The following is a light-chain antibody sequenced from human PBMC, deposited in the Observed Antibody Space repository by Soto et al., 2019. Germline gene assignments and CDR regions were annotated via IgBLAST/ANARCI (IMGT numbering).Light chain of an antibody. V-gene: IGKV3-20*01. J-gene: IGKJ1*01. CDR3: QQYGSSPRT. CDR2: GAS. CDR1: QSITNNY. Sequence: EIVLTQSPGTLSLSPGERATLSCRASQSITNNYLAWYQQKPGQPPRLLIYGASSRATVIPDRFSGSGSGTNFALPISRLEPEDYAVYYCQQYGSSPRTFGQGTKVEIK.